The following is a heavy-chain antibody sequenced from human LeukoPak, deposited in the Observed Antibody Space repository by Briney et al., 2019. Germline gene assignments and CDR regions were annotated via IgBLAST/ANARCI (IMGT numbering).Heavy chain of an antibody. J-gene: IGHJ4*02. CDR3: ASLSGCGDYVGNYFDY. Sequence: GGSLRLSCAASGFTFSSYEMNWVRQAPGKGLEWVSYISSSGSTIYYADSVKGRFTISRDNAKNSLYLQMNSLRAEDTAVYYCASLSGCGDYVGNYFDYWGQGTLVTVSS. D-gene: IGHD4-17*01. CDR2: ISSSGSTI. CDR1: GFTFSSYE. V-gene: IGHV3-48*03.